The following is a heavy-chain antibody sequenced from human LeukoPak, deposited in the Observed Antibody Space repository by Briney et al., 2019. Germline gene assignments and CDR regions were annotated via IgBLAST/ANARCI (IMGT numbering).Heavy chain of an antibody. Sequence: GAPVKVSCKASGGTFSSYAISWVRQAPGQGLEWMGRIIPILGIANYAQKFQGRVTITADKSTSTAYMELSSLRSEDTAVYYCATYYYDSSGYSSWYFDLWGRGTLVTVSS. V-gene: IGHV1-69*04. CDR1: GGTFSSYA. J-gene: IGHJ2*01. D-gene: IGHD3-22*01. CDR3: ATYYYDSSGYSSWYFDL. CDR2: IIPILGIA.